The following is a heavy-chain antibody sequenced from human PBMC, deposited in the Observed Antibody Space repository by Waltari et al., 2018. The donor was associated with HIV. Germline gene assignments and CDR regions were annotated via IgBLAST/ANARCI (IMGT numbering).Heavy chain of an antibody. D-gene: IGHD3-22*01. CDR1: GFNFARNS. CDR2: MSSSSSYI. J-gene: IGHJ4*02. Sequence: EVQLVESGGGLVKPGGSLRLSCAASGFNFARNSMNWFRQPPGKGLEWVSSMSSSSSYIYYADSVKGRFTISRDNAKNSLYLQMNSLRAEDTAVYYCARERASYDSSGPDYWGQGTLVTVSS. V-gene: IGHV3-21*01. CDR3: ARERASYDSSGPDY.